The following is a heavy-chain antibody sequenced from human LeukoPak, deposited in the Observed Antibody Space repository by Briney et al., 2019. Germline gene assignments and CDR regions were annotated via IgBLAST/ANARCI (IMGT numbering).Heavy chain of an antibody. CDR3: ARYSSSWPFDY. CDR1: GFTFSSYA. D-gene: IGHD6-13*01. Sequence: GRSLRLSCAASGFTFSSYAMHWVRQAPGKGLEWVSAISGSGGSTYYADSVKGRFTISRDNSKNTLYLQMNSLRAEDTAVYYCARYSSSWPFDYWGQGTLVTVSS. J-gene: IGHJ4*02. CDR2: ISGSGGST. V-gene: IGHV3-23*01.